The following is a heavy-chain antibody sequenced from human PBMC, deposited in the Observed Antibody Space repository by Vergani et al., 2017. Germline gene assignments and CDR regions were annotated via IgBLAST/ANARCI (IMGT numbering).Heavy chain of an antibody. Sequence: QVQLVQSGAEVKKPGSSVKVSCKASGGTFSSYTISWLRQAPGQGLEWMGRIIPILGIANSAQKFQGRVTITADKSTSTAYMELSSLRSEDTAVYYCAREQAVADYYYYYGMDVWGQGTTVTVSS. V-gene: IGHV1-69*08. CDR3: AREQAVADYYYYYGMDV. CDR2: IIPILGIA. J-gene: IGHJ6*02. CDR1: GGTFSSYT. D-gene: IGHD6-19*01.